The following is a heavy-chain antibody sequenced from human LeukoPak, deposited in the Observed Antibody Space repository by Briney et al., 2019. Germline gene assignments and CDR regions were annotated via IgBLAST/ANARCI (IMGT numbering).Heavy chain of an antibody. J-gene: IGHJ4*02. V-gene: IGHV3-74*01. CDR2: INSDGSST. CDR1: GFTFSSYW. CDR3: ARGGGYYDFWSGYYSPLY. Sequence: HPGGSLRLSCAASGFTFSSYWMHWVRQAPGKGLVWVSRINSDGSSTGYADSVKGRFTISRDYAKNTLYLQMNSLRAEDTAVYYCARGGGYYDFWSGYYSPLYWGQGTLVTVSS. D-gene: IGHD3-3*01.